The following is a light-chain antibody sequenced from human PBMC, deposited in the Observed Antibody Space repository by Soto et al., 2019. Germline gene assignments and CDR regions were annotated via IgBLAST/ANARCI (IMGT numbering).Light chain of an antibody. J-gene: IGKJ4*01. Sequence: DIQTTQSPSSLSASVGDRVTITCRAGQDISNYLNWYQQKPGKAPKLLIHDASNLEVGVPSRFSGSGSGTDFSLTISSPQPEDVATYYCQQYDKLPLTFGGGTKVDIK. V-gene: IGKV1-33*01. CDR2: DAS. CDR3: QQYDKLPLT. CDR1: QDISNY.